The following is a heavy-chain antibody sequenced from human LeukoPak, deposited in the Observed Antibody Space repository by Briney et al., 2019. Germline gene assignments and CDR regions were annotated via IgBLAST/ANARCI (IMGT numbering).Heavy chain of an antibody. CDR3: ARGWNSYGNFDY. Sequence: GGSLRLSCAASGFTFSSSWMHWVRQAPGKGLEWVSTISGSGGSTYYADSVKGRFTISRDNSKNTLYLQMNSLRAEDTAVYYCARGWNSYGNFDYWGQGTLVTVSS. V-gene: IGHV3-23*01. CDR1: GFTFSSSW. D-gene: IGHD5-18*01. CDR2: ISGSGGST. J-gene: IGHJ4*02.